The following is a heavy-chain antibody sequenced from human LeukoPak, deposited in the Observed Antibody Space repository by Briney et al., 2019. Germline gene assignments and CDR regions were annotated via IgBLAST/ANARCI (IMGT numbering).Heavy chain of an antibody. J-gene: IGHJ4*02. CDR1: GGSISSSSYY. Sequence: SETLSLTCIVSGGSISSSSYYWGWIRQPPGKGLEWIGSIYYSGSTYYNPSLKSRVTISVDTSKNQFSLKLSSVTAADTAVYYCARVIEVPGSVITTYYFDYWGQGTLVTVSS. D-gene: IGHD2-2*01. CDR3: ARVIEVPGSVITTYYFDY. V-gene: IGHV4-39*07. CDR2: IYYSGST.